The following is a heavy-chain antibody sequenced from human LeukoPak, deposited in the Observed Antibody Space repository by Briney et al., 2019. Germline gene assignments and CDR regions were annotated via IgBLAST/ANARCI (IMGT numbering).Heavy chain of an antibody. J-gene: IGHJ4*02. V-gene: IGHV1-8*01. CDR1: GYTFTSYD. D-gene: IGHD3-22*01. CDR2: MNPNSGNT. CDR3: ARGPYYYDSSGNQIDY. Sequence: ASVKVSCKXSGYTFTSYDINWVRQATGQGLEWMGWMNPNSGNTGYAQKFQGRVTMTRNTSISTAYMELSSLRSEDTAVYYCARGPYYYDSSGNQIDYWGQGTLVTVSS.